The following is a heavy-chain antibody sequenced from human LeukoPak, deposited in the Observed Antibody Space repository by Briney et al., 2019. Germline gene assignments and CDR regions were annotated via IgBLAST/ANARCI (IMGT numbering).Heavy chain of an antibody. D-gene: IGHD6-13*01. CDR3: ARRGPSSWYDY. J-gene: IGHJ4*02. CDR1: GGSVSSYY. V-gene: IGHV4-59*08. Sequence: SETLSLTCTVSGGSVSSYYWSLIRQPAGKGLEWIGYIYYSGSTNYNPSLKSRVTISVDTSKNQFSLKLSSVTAADTAVYYCARRGPSSWYDYWGQGTLVTVSS. CDR2: IYYSGST.